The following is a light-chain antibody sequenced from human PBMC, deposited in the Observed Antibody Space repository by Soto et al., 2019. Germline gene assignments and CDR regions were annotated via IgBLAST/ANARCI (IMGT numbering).Light chain of an antibody. CDR1: QSLSSSF. Sequence: EIVLTQSPGTLSLSPWERATLCYRATQSLSSSFLAWYQQNPGKAPRLLIYGASNRATGIPDRFSGSGSGTEFTLTISRLEPEDFAVYYCQQYGGSPRTFGQETMVDIK. CDR3: QQYGGSPRT. CDR2: GAS. V-gene: IGKV3-20*01. J-gene: IGKJ1*01.